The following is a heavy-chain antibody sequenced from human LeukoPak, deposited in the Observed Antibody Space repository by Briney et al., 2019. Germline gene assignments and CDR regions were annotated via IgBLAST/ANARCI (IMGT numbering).Heavy chain of an antibody. D-gene: IGHD3-22*01. V-gene: IGHV3-23*01. CDR3: AKYSHDSSGSYDY. CDR2: ITGSDVST. J-gene: IGHJ4*02. CDR1: GFTFSKHG. Sequence: PGGSLRLSCAASGFTFSKHGMNWVRQAPGKGLEWVSAITGSDVSTYYADSMKGRFTISRDNSKNTLYLQMNSLRAEDTAVYYCAKYSHDSSGSYDYWGQGTLVTVSS.